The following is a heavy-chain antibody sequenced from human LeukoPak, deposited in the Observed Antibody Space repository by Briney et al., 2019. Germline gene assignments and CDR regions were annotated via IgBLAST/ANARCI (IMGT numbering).Heavy chain of an antibody. Sequence: GTSLRLSCVASGFSFSNHGMHWVRQAPGKGLEWVSVVARDGGAKFYADSVKGRFTLSRDNSKNMFFLQMNFLTVEDTAIYYCAREATWGQWYFDHWGQGAPVIVSS. D-gene: IGHD6-19*01. V-gene: IGHV3-30*03. J-gene: IGHJ4*02. CDR3: AREATWGQWYFDH. CDR2: VARDGGAK. CDR1: GFSFSNHG.